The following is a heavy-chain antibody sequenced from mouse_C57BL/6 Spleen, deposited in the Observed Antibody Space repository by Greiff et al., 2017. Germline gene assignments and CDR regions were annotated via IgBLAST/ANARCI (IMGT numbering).Heavy chain of an antibody. J-gene: IGHJ3*01. V-gene: IGHV6-6*01. D-gene: IGHD2-3*01. Sequence: EVMLVESGGGLVQPGGSMKLSCAASGFTFSDAWMDWVRQSPEKGLEWVAEIRNKANNHATYYAESVKGRLTISRDDSKSSVYLQMNSLRAEDTGIYYCTRIYDGYYGFAYWGQGTLVTVSA. CDR1: GFTFSDAW. CDR2: IRNKANNHAT. CDR3: TRIYDGYYGFAY.